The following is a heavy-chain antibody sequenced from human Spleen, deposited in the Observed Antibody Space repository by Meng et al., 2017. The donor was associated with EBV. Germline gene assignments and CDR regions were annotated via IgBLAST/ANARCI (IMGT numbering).Heavy chain of an antibody. CDR3: ARDRRLGSAYWYFDL. V-gene: IGHV1-46*01. Sequence: QVQLVQSGAEVKKPGSSVKVSCKASGDTFPSYYLHWVRQAPGHGLEWMGIINPIGGTTSYAQEFQGRVAMTRDTSTSTVYMELSSLTSEDTAVYYCARDRRLGSAYWYFDLWGRGTLVTVSS. CDR2: INPIGGTT. J-gene: IGHJ2*01. CDR1: GDTFPSYY. D-gene: IGHD7-27*01.